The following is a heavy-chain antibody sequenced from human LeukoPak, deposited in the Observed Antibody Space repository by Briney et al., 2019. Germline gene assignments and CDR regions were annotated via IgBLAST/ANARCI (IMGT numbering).Heavy chain of an antibody. D-gene: IGHD1-26*01. V-gene: IGHV3-23*01. CDR1: GFSFSSYA. CDR2: ISGGGGNT. CDR3: GKNRYSGSLSPFDI. J-gene: IGHJ3*02. Sequence: SGGSLRLSCAASGFSFSSYAMSWVRQAPGKGLEWVSAISGGGGNTYYADSVKGRFTISRDNSKNTLYLQMNSLRAEDTAVYYCGKNRYSGSLSPFDIWGQGTMVTVSS.